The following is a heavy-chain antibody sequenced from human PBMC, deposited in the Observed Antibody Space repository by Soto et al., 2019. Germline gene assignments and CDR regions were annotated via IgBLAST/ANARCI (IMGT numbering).Heavy chain of an antibody. D-gene: IGHD3-16*01. CDR1: GYTFIRYG. J-gene: IGHJ6*02. CDR2: ISPYNDYT. V-gene: IGHV1-18*01. CDR3: ARGGYYDNSWGKLGHYGLDV. Sequence: QVQLAQSANEVKKPGASVRVSCKAAGYTFIRYGIAWVRQAPGQGLEWMGWISPYNDYTVDAQKFQGRVSMTEDPSTRTVYINLRGLKSDDTAVYYCARGGYYDNSWGKLGHYGLDVWGQGTSVSVSS.